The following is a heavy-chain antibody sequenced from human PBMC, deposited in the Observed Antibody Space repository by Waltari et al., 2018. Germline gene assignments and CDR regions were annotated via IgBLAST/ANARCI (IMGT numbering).Heavy chain of an antibody. Sequence: QVQLVQSGAEVKQPGSSVKVSCKASGGTFSSYAISWVRQAPGQGREWMGGIIPILGTANYAQKFQGRVTITADESTSTAYMELSSLGSEDTAVYYCARDGGPYGSGSYLSWGQGTTVTVSS. CDR3: ARDGGPYGSGSYLS. CDR2: IIPILGTA. V-gene: IGHV1-69*01. CDR1: GGTFSSYA. J-gene: IGHJ6*02. D-gene: IGHD3-10*01.